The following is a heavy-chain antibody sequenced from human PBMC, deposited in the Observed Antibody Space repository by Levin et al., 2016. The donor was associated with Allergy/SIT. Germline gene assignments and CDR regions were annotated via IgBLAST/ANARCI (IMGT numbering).Heavy chain of an antibody. CDR2: ISGSGDNT. D-gene: IGHD5-12*01. Sequence: GGSLRLSCAVSGFTFTSYAMSWVRQAPGKGLEWVSAISGSGDNTYYADSVKGRFTVSRDNSKGTLYLQMHSLRAEDTAVYFCAKGPRGYSAYGPPYHYDFWGQGTLVTVSS. V-gene: IGHV3-23*01. J-gene: IGHJ4*02. CDR3: AKGPRGYSAYGPPYHYDF. CDR1: GFTFTSYA.